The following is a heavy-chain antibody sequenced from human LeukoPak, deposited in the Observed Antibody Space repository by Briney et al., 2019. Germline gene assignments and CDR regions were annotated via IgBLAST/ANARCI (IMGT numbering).Heavy chain of an antibody. Sequence: GGSLRLSCAASGFTFSSYGMHWVRQAPGKGQEWVAVISYDGSNKYYADSVKGRFTISRDNSKNTLYLQMNSLRAEDTAVYYCAKDAEQWLLTGPYDYWGQGALVTVSS. D-gene: IGHD6-19*01. J-gene: IGHJ4*02. CDR3: AKDAEQWLLTGPYDY. CDR2: ISYDGSNK. CDR1: GFTFSSYG. V-gene: IGHV3-30*18.